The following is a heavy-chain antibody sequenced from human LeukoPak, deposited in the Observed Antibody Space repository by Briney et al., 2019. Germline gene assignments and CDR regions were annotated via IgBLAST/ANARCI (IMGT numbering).Heavy chain of an antibody. D-gene: IGHD3-22*01. CDR2: ISWNSGSI. CDR3: AKGNYYDSSGYYDY. V-gene: IGHV3-9*03. J-gene: IGHJ4*02. CDR1: GFTFDDYA. Sequence: GRSLRLSCAASGFTFDDYAMHWVRQAPRKGVEWVSGISWNSGSIGYADSVKGRFTISRDNAKNSLYLQMNSLRAEDMALYYCAKGNYYDSSGYYDYWGQGTLVTVSS.